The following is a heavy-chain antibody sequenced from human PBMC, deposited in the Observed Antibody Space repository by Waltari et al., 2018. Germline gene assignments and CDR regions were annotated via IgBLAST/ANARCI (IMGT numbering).Heavy chain of an antibody. D-gene: IGHD1-1*01. V-gene: IGHV1-3*01. CDR1: GYTFTSYA. CDR3: ARSTTGTTPFDP. Sequence: QVQLVQSGAEVKKPGASVKVSCKASGYTFTSYAMHWVRQAPGQRLEWMGWINAGNGNTKYSQKFQGRVTITRDTSASTAYMELSRLRSDDTAVYYCARSTTGTTPFDPWGQGTLVTVSS. CDR2: INAGNGNT. J-gene: IGHJ5*02.